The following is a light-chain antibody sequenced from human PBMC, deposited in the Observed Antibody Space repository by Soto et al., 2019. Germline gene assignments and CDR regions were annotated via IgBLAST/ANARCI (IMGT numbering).Light chain of an antibody. CDR2: DVS. Sequence: DIQMTQSPSTLSASAGDRVTITCRASQSINSRLAWYQQKPGKAPKLLIYDVSNLESGVPSRFSGSGSGTEVTLIISSLQSDDFATYYCQEYSSYWTFGQGTKVDIK. CDR1: QSINSR. V-gene: IGKV1-5*01. J-gene: IGKJ1*01. CDR3: QEYSSYWT.